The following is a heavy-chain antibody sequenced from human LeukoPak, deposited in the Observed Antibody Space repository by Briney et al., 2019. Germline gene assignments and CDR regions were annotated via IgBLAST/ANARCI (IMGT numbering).Heavy chain of an antibody. J-gene: IGHJ4*02. V-gene: IGHV3-23*01. D-gene: IGHD2-2*02. CDR2: ISGSGGST. CDR1: GFTFSSYA. Sequence: GGSLRLSCAASGFTFSSYAMSWVRQAPGKGLEWVSGISGSGGSTYYADSVKGRFTIFRDNSESTLYLQMDSLRAEDTAVYYCAIHTHEGGANWGQGTLVTVSS. CDR3: AIHTHEGGAN.